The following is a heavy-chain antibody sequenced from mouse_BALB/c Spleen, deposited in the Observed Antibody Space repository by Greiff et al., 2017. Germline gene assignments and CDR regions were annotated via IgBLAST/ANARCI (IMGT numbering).Heavy chain of an antibody. D-gene: IGHD1-1*02. Sequence: EVHLVESGGGLVQPGGSRKLSCAASGFSFSSFGMHWVRQAPEKGLVWVAYISSGSSTIYYADTVKGRFTISRDNPKNTLFLQMTILRSEDTAMYYCASGGNYAMDYWGQGTSVTVSS. CDR3: ASGGNYAMDY. CDR2: ISSGSSTI. J-gene: IGHJ4*01. V-gene: IGHV5-17*02. CDR1: GFSFSSFG.